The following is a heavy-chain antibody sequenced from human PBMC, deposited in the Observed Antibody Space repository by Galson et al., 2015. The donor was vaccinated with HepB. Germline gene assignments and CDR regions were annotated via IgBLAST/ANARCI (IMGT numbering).Heavy chain of an antibody. CDR2: IDWDDDK. D-gene: IGHD5-18*01. CDR3: ARIRGYSSSDYYCYYGMDV. J-gene: IGHJ6*02. Sequence: PALVKPTQPLTLTCTFSGFSLSTSGMCVSWIRQPPGKALEWLARIDWDDDKYYSTSLKTRLTISKDTSKNQVVLTMTNMDPVDTATYYCARIRGYSSSDYYCYYGMDVWGQGTTVTVSS. V-gene: IGHV2-70*11. CDR1: GFSLSTSGMC.